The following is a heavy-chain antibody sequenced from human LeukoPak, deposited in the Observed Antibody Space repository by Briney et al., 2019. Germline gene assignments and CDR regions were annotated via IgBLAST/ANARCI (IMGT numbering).Heavy chain of an antibody. D-gene: IGHD6-6*01. CDR2: ISYDGSNK. J-gene: IGHJ6*02. CDR1: GFTFSSYA. CDR3: ARDSVVVSSSSIGYGMDV. V-gene: IGHV3-30-3*01. Sequence: GRSLRLSCAASGFTFSSYAMHWVRQAPGKGLEWVAVISYDGSNKYYADSVKGRFTISRDNSKNTLNLQMNSLRAEDTAVYYCARDSVVVSSSSIGYGMDVWGQGTTVTVSS.